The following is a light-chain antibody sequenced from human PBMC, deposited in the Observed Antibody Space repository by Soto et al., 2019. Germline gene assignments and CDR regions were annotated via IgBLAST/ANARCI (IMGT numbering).Light chain of an antibody. J-gene: IGKJ4*01. CDR2: DAS. CDR1: QSVSSN. V-gene: IGKV3-11*01. CDR3: QQLNGYLELT. Sequence: EIVLTQSPGTLSLSPGERATLSCRASQSVSSNLAWYQQKPGQAPRLLIYDASNRATGIPARFSGSGSGTDFTLTISSLEPEDFATYYCQQLNGYLELTFGGGTKVDIK.